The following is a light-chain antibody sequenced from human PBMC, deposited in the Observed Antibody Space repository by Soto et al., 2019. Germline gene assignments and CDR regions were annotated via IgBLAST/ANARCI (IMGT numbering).Light chain of an antibody. CDR1: QSVSSY. CDR2: DAS. V-gene: IGKV3-11*01. CDR3: QRPRYRPIT. J-gene: IGKJ5*01. Sequence: EIVLTQSPPTLSVSPGGRATLSCRASQSVSSYLAWYHQKPGQAPRLLIYDASNRATGIPARFSGSGSGTDFTHTFSGLEPEDFASYFRQRPRYRPITWVPGTRLEIK.